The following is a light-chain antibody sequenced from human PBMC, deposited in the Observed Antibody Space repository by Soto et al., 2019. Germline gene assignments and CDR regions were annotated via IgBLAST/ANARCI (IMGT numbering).Light chain of an antibody. CDR1: QTISSW. Sequence: DIQMTHSPSTLSGSVGDRVTITCRASQTISSWLAWYQQKPGKAPKLLIYKASTLKSGVPSRFSGSGSGTEFTLTISSLQPDDFAAYYCQQYSDSPWTFGQGTKVDIK. CDR2: KAS. V-gene: IGKV1-5*03. J-gene: IGKJ1*01. CDR3: QQYSDSPWT.